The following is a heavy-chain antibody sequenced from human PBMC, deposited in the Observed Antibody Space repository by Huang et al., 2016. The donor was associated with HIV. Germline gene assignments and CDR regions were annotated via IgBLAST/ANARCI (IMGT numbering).Heavy chain of an antibody. D-gene: IGHD6-13*01. CDR1: GDFISSTNYY. J-gene: IGHJ4*02. V-gene: IGHV4-39*01. CDR3: ASQHIGAAATWF. Sequence: QLQLQESGPGQVKPSETLSLTCTVSGDFISSTNYYWGWIRQSPGKGLEWVGSVYQSGSTNYSPALKSRVTLSVDTASNQFSLRFNSVTAADTAVYYCASQHIGAAATWFWGRGTQVAVSS. CDR2: VYQSGST.